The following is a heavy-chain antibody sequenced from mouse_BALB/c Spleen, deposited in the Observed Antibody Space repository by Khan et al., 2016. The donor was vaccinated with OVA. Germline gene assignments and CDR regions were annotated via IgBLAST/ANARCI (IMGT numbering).Heavy chain of an antibody. CDR2: ISSGGSYT. CDR1: GFTFSSYG. Sequence: EVHLVESGGDLVKPGGSLKLSCAASGFTFSSYGMSWVRQTPDKRLEWVATISSGGSYTYYPDSVKGRFPISRDNAKTTLYLQMSSLNSEDTAMYYCARLYAMDYWGQGTSVTVSS. V-gene: IGHV5-6*01. CDR3: ARLYAMDY. J-gene: IGHJ4*01.